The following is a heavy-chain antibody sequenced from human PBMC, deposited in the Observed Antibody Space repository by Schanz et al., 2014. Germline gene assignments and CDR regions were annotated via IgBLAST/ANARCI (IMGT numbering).Heavy chain of an antibody. CDR1: GFSFSDYG. CDR2: ISYDGSDK. CDR3: AKDRGGDYEVSYYYGMDV. J-gene: IGHJ6*02. Sequence: QVQLVESGGGVVQPGRSLRLSCAGSGFSFSDYGMHWVRQAPGRGLEWVAVISYDGSDKFYADSVKGRFTISRDNSNNTLSLQMNSLRNEDTAVYYCAKDRGGDYEVSYYYGMDVWGQGTTVTVSS. D-gene: IGHD4-17*01. V-gene: IGHV3-30*18.